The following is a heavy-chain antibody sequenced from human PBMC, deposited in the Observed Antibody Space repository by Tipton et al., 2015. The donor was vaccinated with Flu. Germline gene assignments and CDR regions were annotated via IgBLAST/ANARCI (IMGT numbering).Heavy chain of an antibody. CDR3: ARDSSSNYGYYYYYGMDV. CDR2: IWYDGSNK. CDR1: GFIFSTYG. Sequence: SLRLSCAASGFIFSTYGMHWVRQAPGKGLEWVAVIWYDGSNKYHADSVKGRFTISRDNSKNTLYLQMNSLRAEDTAVYYCARDSSSNYGYYYYYGMDVWGQGTTVTVSS. V-gene: IGHV3-33*01. D-gene: IGHD4-11*01. J-gene: IGHJ6*02.